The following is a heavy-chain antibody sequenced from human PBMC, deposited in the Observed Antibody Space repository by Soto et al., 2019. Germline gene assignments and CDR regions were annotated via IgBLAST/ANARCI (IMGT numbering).Heavy chain of an antibody. CDR3: ARAARGYSGRGYFDY. CDR1: GGSFSGYY. J-gene: IGHJ4*02. V-gene: IGHV4-34*01. D-gene: IGHD5-12*01. CDR2: INHSGST. Sequence: SETLSLTCAVYGGSFSGYYWSWIRQPPGEGLEWIGEINHSGSTNYNPSLKSRVTISVDTSKNQFSLKLSSVTAADTAVYYCARAARGYSGRGYFDYWGQGTLVTVSS.